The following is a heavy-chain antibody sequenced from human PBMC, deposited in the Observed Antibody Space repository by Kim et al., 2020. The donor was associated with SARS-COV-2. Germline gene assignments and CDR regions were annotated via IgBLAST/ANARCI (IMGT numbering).Heavy chain of an antibody. D-gene: IGHD1-26*01. J-gene: IGHJ2*01. Sequence: PTLQSRVTISVDTSKNQFSLKLGSVTAADTAVYFCARDKGSGSYYTYFDLWGRGTLVTVSS. CDR3: ARDKGSGSYYTYFDL. V-gene: IGHV4-31*02.